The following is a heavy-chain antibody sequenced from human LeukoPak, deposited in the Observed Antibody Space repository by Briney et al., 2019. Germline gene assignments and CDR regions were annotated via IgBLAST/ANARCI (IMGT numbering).Heavy chain of an antibody. Sequence: GGSLRLSCAASGFTFSSYAMLWVRQAPGKGLEWVAVISYDGSNKYYADSVKGRFTISRDNSKNTLYLQMNSLRAEDTAVYYCARSEILDYWGQGTLVTVSS. CDR1: GFTFSSYA. CDR2: ISYDGSNK. CDR3: ARSEILDY. V-gene: IGHV3-30-3*01. J-gene: IGHJ4*02.